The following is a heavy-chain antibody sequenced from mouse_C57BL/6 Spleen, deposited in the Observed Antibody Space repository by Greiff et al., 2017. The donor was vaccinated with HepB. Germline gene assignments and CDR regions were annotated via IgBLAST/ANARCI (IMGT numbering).Heavy chain of an antibody. CDR1: GYSITSGYY. CDR2: ISYDGSN. D-gene: IGHD2-4*01. Sequence: ESGPGLVKPSQSLSLTCSVTGYSITSGYYWNWIRQFPGNKLEWMGYISYDGSNNYNPSLKNRISITRDTSKNQFFLKLNSVTTEDTATYYCARDYDYAWFAYWGQGTLVTVSA. V-gene: IGHV3-6*01. CDR3: ARDYDYAWFAY. J-gene: IGHJ3*01.